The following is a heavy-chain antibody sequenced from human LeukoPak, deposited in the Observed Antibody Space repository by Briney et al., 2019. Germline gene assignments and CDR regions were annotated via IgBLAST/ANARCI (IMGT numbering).Heavy chain of an antibody. Sequence: ASVKVSCKASGYTFTSYGISWVRQAPGQGLEWMGWISAYNGNTNYAQKLQGRVTMTTDTSTSTAYMELRSLRSDDAAVYYCARAEEQWLVSDYWGQGTLVTVSS. D-gene: IGHD6-19*01. CDR3: ARAEEQWLVSDY. J-gene: IGHJ4*02. V-gene: IGHV1-18*01. CDR2: ISAYNGNT. CDR1: GYTFTSYG.